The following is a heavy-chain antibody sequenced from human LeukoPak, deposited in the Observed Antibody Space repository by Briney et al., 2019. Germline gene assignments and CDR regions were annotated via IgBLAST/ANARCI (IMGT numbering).Heavy chain of an antibody. CDR2: ISGSGGST. J-gene: IGHJ4*02. V-gene: IGHV3-23*01. CDR3: AKVAYYYGSGSYVDY. D-gene: IGHD3-10*01. CDR1: GFTFSSYA. Sequence: PGGSLRLSCAASGFTFSSYAMSWARQAPGKGLERVSAISGSGGSTYYADSVKGRFTISRDNSKNTLYLQMNSLRAEDTAVYYCAKVAYYYGSGSYVDYWGQGTLVTVSS.